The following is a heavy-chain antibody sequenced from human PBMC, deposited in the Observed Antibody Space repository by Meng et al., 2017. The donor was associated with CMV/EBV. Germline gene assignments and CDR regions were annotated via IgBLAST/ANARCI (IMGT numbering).Heavy chain of an antibody. D-gene: IGHD3-10*01. CDR2: ISSSGSTI. CDR1: GFTFSDYY. CDR3: ARVSGSWFDP. Sequence: GESLKISCAASGFTFSDYYISWIRQAPGKGLEWVSYISSSGSTIYYADSVKGRFTISRDNAKNSLYLQMNSLRAEDTAVYYCARVSGSWFDPWGQGTLVTVSS. V-gene: IGHV3-11*01. J-gene: IGHJ5*02.